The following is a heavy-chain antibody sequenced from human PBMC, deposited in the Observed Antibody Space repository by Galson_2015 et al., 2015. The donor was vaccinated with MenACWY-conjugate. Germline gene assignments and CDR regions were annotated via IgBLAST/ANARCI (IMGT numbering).Heavy chain of an antibody. CDR1: GFSVTSHF. CDR2: LYDDGTS. CDR3: AKIVRHPVGPYFDS. D-gene: IGHD2-21*01. Sequence: SLRLSCAASGFSVTSHFMGWVRQAPGKGLEWVALLYDDGTSRYADSVKGRFTISRDTLRNSLSLQMHGLRAEDTAMYFCAKIVRHPVGPYFDSWGQGTLDLVSS. V-gene: IGHV3-53*01. J-gene: IGHJ4*02.